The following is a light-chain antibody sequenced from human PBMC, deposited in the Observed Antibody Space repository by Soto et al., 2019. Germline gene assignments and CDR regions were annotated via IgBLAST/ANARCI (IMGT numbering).Light chain of an antibody. CDR3: SSYTTSSTSHVV. Sequence: QSALTQPASVSGSPGQSITISCTGTSSDVGGYNYVSWYQQHPGKAPKLMIYDVSNRPSGVSNRVSGSKSGNTASLTISGLQAEDEAEYYCSSYTTSSTSHVVFGGGTKLTVL. V-gene: IGLV2-14*01. J-gene: IGLJ2*01. CDR1: SSDVGGYNY. CDR2: DVS.